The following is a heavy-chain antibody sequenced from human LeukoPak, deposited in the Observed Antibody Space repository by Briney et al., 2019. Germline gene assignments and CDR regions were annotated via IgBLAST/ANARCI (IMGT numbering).Heavy chain of an antibody. D-gene: IGHD5-12*01. CDR3: ARDFYRGYSGYVFDY. CDR2: INPSGGST. J-gene: IGHJ4*02. V-gene: IGHV1-46*01. Sequence: ASVKVSCKASGYTFTSYYMHWVRQAPGQGLEWMGKINPSGGSTTYAQKFQGRVTMTRDMSTSTIYMEVSSLRSEDTAVYYCARDFYRGYSGYVFDYWGQGTLVTVPS. CDR1: GYTFTSYY.